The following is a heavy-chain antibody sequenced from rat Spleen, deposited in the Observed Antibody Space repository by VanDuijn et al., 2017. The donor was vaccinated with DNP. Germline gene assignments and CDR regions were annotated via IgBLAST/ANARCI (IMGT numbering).Heavy chain of an antibody. Sequence: EVQLVESGGGLVQPGRSLKLSCAASGFTFSNYYMAWVRQAPTKGLEWVAYISTGGGSTYYRDSVKGRFTISRDNAKSTLYLQMDSLRSEDTATYYCTTASLGAPYYWGQGVMVTVSS. V-gene: IGHV5-27*01. J-gene: IGHJ2*01. D-gene: IGHD5-1*01. CDR3: TTASLGAPYY. CDR2: ISTGGGST. CDR1: GFTFSNYY.